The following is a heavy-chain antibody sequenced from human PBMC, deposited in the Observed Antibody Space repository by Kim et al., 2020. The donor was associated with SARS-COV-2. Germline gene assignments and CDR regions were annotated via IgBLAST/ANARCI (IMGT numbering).Heavy chain of an antibody. Sequence: GGSLRLSCAASGFTFSSYGMHWVRQAPGKGLEWVAVIWYDGSNKYYADSVKGRFTISRDNSKNTLYLQMNSLRAEDTAVYYCAQGDRVDPPVYYYYGMDVCGQGTTVTVSS. CDR1: GFTFSSYG. CDR2: IWYDGSNK. J-gene: IGHJ6*01. D-gene: IGHD5-12*01. CDR3: AQGDRVDPPVYYYYGMDV. V-gene: IGHV3-33*06.